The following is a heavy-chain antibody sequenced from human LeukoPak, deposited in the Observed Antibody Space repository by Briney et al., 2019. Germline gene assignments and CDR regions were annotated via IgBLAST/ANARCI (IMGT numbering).Heavy chain of an antibody. D-gene: IGHD6-13*01. J-gene: IGHJ6*02. CDR1: GGTFSSYA. V-gene: IGHV1-69*13. Sequence: SVKVSCKASGGTFSSYAISWVRQAPGQGLGWMGGIIPIFGTANYAQKFQGRVTITADESTSTAYMELSSLRSEDTAVYYCATYIAAAYYYGMDVWGQGTTVTVSS. CDR3: ATYIAAAYYYGMDV. CDR2: IIPIFGTA.